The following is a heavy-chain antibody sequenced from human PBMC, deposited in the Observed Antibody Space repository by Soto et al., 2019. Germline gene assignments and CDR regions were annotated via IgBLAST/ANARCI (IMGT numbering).Heavy chain of an antibody. J-gene: IGHJ4*02. CDR1: GGTFSSDS. CDR3: ARSGGLDRDFNY. Sequence: QVQLVQSGAEVKKPGSSVKVSCKASGGTFSSDSFSWVRQAPGQGFERMGGIIPMFDTPIYAQKFQDRVTITADESTSTAYMQLSSLRSGDTAVYYCARSGGLDRDFNYWGQGSLVTVSS. CDR2: IIPMFDTP. V-gene: IGHV1-69*12. D-gene: IGHD2-15*01.